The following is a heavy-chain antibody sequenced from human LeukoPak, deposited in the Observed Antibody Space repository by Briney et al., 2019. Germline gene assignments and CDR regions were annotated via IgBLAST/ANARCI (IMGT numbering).Heavy chain of an antibody. CDR3: ARESIAVAGAPFDY. CDR2: ISSGSTI. J-gene: IGHJ4*02. V-gene: IGHV3-48*03. D-gene: IGHD6-19*01. Sequence: GGSLRLSCAASGFTFSCYEMNWVRQAPGKGLEWVSYISSGSTIYDADSVKGRFTISRDNAKNSPYLQMNSLRAEDTAVYYCARESIAVAGAPFDYWGQGTLVTVSS. CDR1: GFTFSCYE.